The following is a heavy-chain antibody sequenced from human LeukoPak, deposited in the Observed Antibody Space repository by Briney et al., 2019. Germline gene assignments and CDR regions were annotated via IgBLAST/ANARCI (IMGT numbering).Heavy chain of an antibody. CDR1: GFTFSTYS. V-gene: IGHV3-21*01. J-gene: IGHJ3*02. Sequence: PGGSLRLSCAASGFTFSTYSMNWVRQAPGKGLEWVSSISTSSSYIYYADSVKGRFTISRDNAKNSLYLQLNSLRAEDTAVYYCARWGTRDSFVIWGQGTMVTVSS. CDR3: ARWGTRDSFVI. D-gene: IGHD3-16*01. CDR2: ISTSSSYI.